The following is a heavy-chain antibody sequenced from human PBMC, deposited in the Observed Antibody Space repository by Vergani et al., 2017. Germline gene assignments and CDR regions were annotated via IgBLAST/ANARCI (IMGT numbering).Heavy chain of an antibody. CDR2: ISYDGSNK. D-gene: IGHD3-16*01. CDR3: AKDLGDDVWGSAKADAFDI. CDR1: GFTFSSYG. J-gene: IGHJ3*02. Sequence: QVQLVESGGGVVQPGRSLRLSCAASGFTFSSYGMHWVRQAPGKGLEWVAVISYDGSNKYYADSVKGRFTIARDNSKNTLYRQMNSLRAEDTAVYYCAKDLGDDVWGSAKADAFDIWGQGTMVTVSS. V-gene: IGHV3-30*18.